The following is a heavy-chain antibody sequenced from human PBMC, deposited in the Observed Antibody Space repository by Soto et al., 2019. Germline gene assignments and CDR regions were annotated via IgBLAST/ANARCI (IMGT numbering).Heavy chain of an antibody. CDR3: VKDAYSGYGNFDY. CDR2: LSDSGGST. D-gene: IGHD5-12*01. J-gene: IGHJ4*02. Sequence: EVQLLESGGSLVQPGGSLRLSCAASGFTFSSYAMTWVRQAPGKGLKWVSSLSDSGGSTYYADSVKGRFTISRDNSKNTLYLQMNSLRAEDTALYYCVKDAYSGYGNFDYWGQGTLVTVSS. V-gene: IGHV3-23*01. CDR1: GFTFSSYA.